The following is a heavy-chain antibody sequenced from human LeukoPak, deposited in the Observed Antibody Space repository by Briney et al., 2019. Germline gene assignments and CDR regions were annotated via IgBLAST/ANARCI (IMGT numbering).Heavy chain of an antibody. Sequence: ASVKVSCKASGGTFSSYAISWVRQAPGQGLEWMGGIIPIFGTANYAQKFQGRVTITADNSTSTAYMELSSLRSEDTAVYYCARGATRIPTVHYYYYYMDVWGKGTTVTVSS. V-gene: IGHV1-69*06. D-gene: IGHD4-17*01. CDR1: GGTFSSYA. CDR2: IIPIFGTA. J-gene: IGHJ6*03. CDR3: ARGATRIPTVHYYYYYMDV.